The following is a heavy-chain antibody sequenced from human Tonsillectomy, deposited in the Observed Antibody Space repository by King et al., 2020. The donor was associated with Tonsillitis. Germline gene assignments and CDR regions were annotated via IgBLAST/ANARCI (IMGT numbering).Heavy chain of an antibody. Sequence: VQLVESGGGLVQPGGSLRLSCAASGFTFSAYWMTWVRQAPGKGLEWVANIKQDGSEKYYVDSVKGRFTISRDNAKNSLSLQMNSLRDEDTAVYYCARHNSATYYYGSGGPFYYYGMDVWGQGTTVTVSS. CDR3: ARHNSATYYYGSGGPFYYYGMDV. D-gene: IGHD3-10*01. CDR1: GFTFSAYW. V-gene: IGHV3-7*01. J-gene: IGHJ6*02. CDR2: IKQDGSEK.